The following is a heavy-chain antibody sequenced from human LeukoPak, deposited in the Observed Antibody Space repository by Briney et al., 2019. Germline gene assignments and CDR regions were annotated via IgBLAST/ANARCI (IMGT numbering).Heavy chain of an antibody. V-gene: IGHV3-11*04. D-gene: IGHD6-6*01. CDR3: ARRHGSSWADFDY. CDR1: GFSFSDFY. J-gene: IGHJ4*02. CDR2: ISSSSNTI. Sequence: KPGGSLRLSCAASGFSFSDFYMSWVRQAPGKGLEWVSYISSSSNTIYYADSVKGRFTISRDNAKNSLYLQMNSLRDEDTAVYYCARRHGSSWADFDYWGQGTLVTVSS.